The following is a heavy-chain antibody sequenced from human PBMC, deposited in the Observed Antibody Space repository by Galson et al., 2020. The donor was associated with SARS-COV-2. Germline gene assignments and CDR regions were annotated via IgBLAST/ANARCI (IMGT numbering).Heavy chain of an antibody. J-gene: IGHJ4*02. CDR2: IYWDDDK. CDR3: AQHEAGVDY. CDR1: GFSLSTSGVG. V-gene: IGHV2-5*02. Sequence: SGPPLVKPTQTLTLTCTFSGFSLSTSGVGVAWIRQPPGKALEWLALIYWDDDKRYSPSLKSRLTITKDTSKNQVVLTMTNMDPVDTAAYYGAQHEAGVDYWGQGTLVTVSS.